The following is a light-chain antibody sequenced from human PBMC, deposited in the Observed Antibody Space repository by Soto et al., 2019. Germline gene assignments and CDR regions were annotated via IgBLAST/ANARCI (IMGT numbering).Light chain of an antibody. J-gene: IGLJ2*01. CDR2: DVT. CDR1: GSDVGGYNN. V-gene: IGLV2-11*01. Sequence: QSALTQPRSVSGSPGQSVTISCTGTGSDVGGYNNVSWYQQHPGKAPKLMIYDVTKRPSGVPDRFSGSKSGSTASLTISGLQAEDEADYYCCSYAGSNTLLFGGGTKLTVL. CDR3: CSYAGSNTLL.